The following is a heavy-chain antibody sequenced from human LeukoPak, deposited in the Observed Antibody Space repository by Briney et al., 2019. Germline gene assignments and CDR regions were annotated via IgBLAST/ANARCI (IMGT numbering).Heavy chain of an antibody. CDR2: IYYSGTT. V-gene: IGHV4-59*12. Sequence: PSETLSLTCTVSGGSISSYYWNWIRQPPGKGLEWIGYIYYSGTTKYNPSLKSRVSMSVDTSKNQFSLKLSSVTAADTAVYYCVRGRYSSGWFKDKNWFDPWGQGIPVTVSS. D-gene: IGHD6-19*01. CDR1: GGSISSYY. J-gene: IGHJ5*02. CDR3: VRGRYSSGWFKDKNWFDP.